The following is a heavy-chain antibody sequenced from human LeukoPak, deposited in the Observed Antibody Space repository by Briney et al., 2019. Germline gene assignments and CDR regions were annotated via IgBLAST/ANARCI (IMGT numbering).Heavy chain of an antibody. CDR1: GFTFSSYA. Sequence: PGGSLRLSCAASGFTFSSYAMSWVRQAPGKGLEWVSAISGSGGSTYYADSVKGRFTISRDNSKNTLYLQMNSLRAEDTAVYYCAKDILGSGSYARPSFDYWGQGTLVTVSS. V-gene: IGHV3-23*01. J-gene: IGHJ4*02. D-gene: IGHD3-10*01. CDR3: AKDILGSGSYARPSFDY. CDR2: ISGSGGST.